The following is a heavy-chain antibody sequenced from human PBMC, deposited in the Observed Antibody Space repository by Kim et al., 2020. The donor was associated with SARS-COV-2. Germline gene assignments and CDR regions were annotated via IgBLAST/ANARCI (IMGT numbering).Heavy chain of an antibody. CDR2: ISSNGGST. D-gene: IGHD6-13*01. J-gene: IGHJ4*02. CDR1: GFTFSSYA. V-gene: IGHV3-64D*06. Sequence: GGSLRLSCSASGFTFSSYAMHWVRQAPGKGLEYVSAISSNGGSTYYADSVKGRFTISRDNSKNTLYLQMSSLRAEDTAVYYCVRPFSLYSSSWQHYFDYWGQGTLVTVSS. CDR3: VRPFSLYSSSWQHYFDY.